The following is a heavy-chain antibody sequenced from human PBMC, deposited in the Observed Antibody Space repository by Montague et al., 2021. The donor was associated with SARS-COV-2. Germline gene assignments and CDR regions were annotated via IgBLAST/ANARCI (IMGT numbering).Heavy chain of an antibody. CDR1: RHSIVVVF. V-gene: IGHV4-59*08. D-gene: IGHD2-15*01. J-gene: IGHJ4*02. CDR2: VSHRGLT. Sequence: SETLSLTCAGARHSIVVVFWRRSGEPPSELQSRWRFVSHRGLTNYNPSLTSRVTMSVDTSKNQFSLKVYSVTAADTAVYYCARHYSATLPAVYWGQGTLVTVSS. CDR3: ARHYSATLPAVY.